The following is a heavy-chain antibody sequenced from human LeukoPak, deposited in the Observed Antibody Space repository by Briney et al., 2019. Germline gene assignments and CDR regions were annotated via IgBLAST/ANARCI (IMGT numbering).Heavy chain of an antibody. V-gene: IGHV3-23*01. CDR3: ARDNMWSFDY. D-gene: IGHD2-21*01. CDR2: ISGSGGST. Sequence: GGSLRLSCAASGFTFSNYAMNWVRQAPGKGLEWVSTISGSGGSTYYADSVRGRFTNSRDNARNSLYLQMNSLRVEDTAVYYCARDNMWSFDYWGQGILVTVSS. J-gene: IGHJ4*02. CDR1: GFTFSNYA.